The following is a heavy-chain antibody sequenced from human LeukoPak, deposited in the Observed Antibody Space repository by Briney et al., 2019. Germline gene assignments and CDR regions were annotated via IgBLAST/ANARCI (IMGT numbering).Heavy chain of an antibody. CDR1: GYRFTSYW. D-gene: IGHD5-24*01. Sequence: VDSLKLSCMCSGYRFTSYWLGWVRQMPGKGLEWMGFIYSDESLIRYSPSFEGQVTISADNSINTAYLQWNSLKASDTAMYYCGRYGLSGNGYTSYFYYGMDFWGQGTAVTVSS. CDR2: IYSDESLI. CDR3: GRYGLSGNGYTSYFYYGMDF. V-gene: IGHV5-51*01. J-gene: IGHJ6*02.